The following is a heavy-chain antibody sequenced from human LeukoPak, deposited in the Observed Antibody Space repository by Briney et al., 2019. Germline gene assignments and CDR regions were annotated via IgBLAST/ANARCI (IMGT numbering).Heavy chain of an antibody. Sequence: PSETLSLTCAVYGGSFSGYYWSWIRQPPGKGLEWIGEINHSGSTNYNPSLKSRVTISVDTSKNQFSLKLSSVTAADTAVYYCATHNSGYYHDYWGRGTLVTVSS. CDR1: GGSFSGYY. V-gene: IGHV4-34*01. J-gene: IGHJ4*02. CDR2: INHSGST. D-gene: IGHD3-3*01. CDR3: ATHNSGYYHDY.